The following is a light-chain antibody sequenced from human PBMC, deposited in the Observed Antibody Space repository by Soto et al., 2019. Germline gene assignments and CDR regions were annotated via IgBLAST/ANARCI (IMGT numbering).Light chain of an antibody. J-gene: IGKJ1*01. Sequence: DIQMTQSPSTLSASVGDRVTITCRASQSLGIWLAWHQQKPGKAPKLLIYDASTLKSRVPSRFSGSGSETKLTLTISSLQPDDFATYYCQEYNSYSGTFGQGTKVEVK. CDR1: QSLGIW. CDR3: QEYNSYSGT. CDR2: DAS. V-gene: IGKV1-5*01.